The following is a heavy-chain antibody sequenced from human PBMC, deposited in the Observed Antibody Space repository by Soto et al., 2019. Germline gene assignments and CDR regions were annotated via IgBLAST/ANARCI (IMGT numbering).Heavy chain of an antibody. J-gene: IGHJ4*02. CDR1: GFTFSSYG. D-gene: IGHD3-22*01. CDR2: IWYDGSNK. Sequence: QVQLVESGGGVVQPGRSLRLSCAASGFTFSSYGMHWVRQAPGKGLEWVAVIWYDGSNKYYADSVKGRFTISRDNSKNTLYLQMNSLRAEDTAVYYCARASGRYYYVSSGYPPEYWGQGTLVTVSS. V-gene: IGHV3-33*01. CDR3: ARASGRYYYVSSGYPPEY.